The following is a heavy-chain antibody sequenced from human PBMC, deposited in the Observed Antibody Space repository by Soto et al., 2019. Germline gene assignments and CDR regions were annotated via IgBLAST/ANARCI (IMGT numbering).Heavy chain of an antibody. J-gene: IGHJ6*02. D-gene: IGHD3-16*01. V-gene: IGHV1-18*01. CDR3: AMVDNYVTPTPQDV. CDR2: ISPYSGNT. CDR1: GYIFVNYG. Sequence: QVQLVQSGDEVRKPGSSVKVSCKASGYIFVNYGIAWERQAPGQVLEWMGSISPYSGNTHYASHVQDRPTMTTDTSKSTANMYLGSMTSTDTAVYYCAMVDNYVTPTPQDVWGQGTTV.